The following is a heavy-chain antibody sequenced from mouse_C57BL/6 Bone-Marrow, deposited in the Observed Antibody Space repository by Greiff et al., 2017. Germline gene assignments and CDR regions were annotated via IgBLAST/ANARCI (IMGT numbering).Heavy chain of an antibody. V-gene: IGHV7-4*01. CDR2: VRNKANGYTT. CDR3: VKAVEGGTMRILWYFDV. Sequence: EVKVVESGGGLVQPGASLRLSCAASGFTFTDYYMSWVRQPPGKAPAWLALVRNKANGYTTEYTASVKGRFTISRDNSQNILYLQMNTLKAEDSATYYCVKAVEGGTMRILWYFDVWGTGTTVTVSS. J-gene: IGHJ1*03. CDR1: GFTFTDYY. D-gene: IGHD1-1*02.